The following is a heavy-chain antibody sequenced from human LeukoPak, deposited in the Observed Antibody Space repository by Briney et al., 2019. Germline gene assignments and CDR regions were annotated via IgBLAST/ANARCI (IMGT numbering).Heavy chain of an antibody. V-gene: IGHV3-48*03. CDR2: ISSSGSTI. D-gene: IGHD6-13*01. Sequence: GGSLRLSCAASGFTFSSYEMNWVRQAPGKGLEWVSYISSSGSTIYYADSVKGRFTISRDNAKNSLYLQMNSLRAEDTAVYYCARNSRETSIAAAGGAYFDYWGQGTLVTASS. CDR3: ARNSRETSIAAAGGAYFDY. J-gene: IGHJ4*02. CDR1: GFTFSSYE.